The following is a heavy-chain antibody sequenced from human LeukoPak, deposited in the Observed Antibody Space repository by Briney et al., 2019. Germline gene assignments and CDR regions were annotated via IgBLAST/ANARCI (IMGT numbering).Heavy chain of an antibody. D-gene: IGHD1-26*01. Sequence: PSETLSLTCTVSGDSISSYYWSWIRQPPGKGLEWIGYIYYSGSTNYNPSLKSRVTISVDTSKNQFSLKLSSVTAADTAVYYCARDQRVGATETAYYYYYYYMDVWGKGTTVTVSS. V-gene: IGHV4-59*12. J-gene: IGHJ6*03. CDR3: ARDQRVGATETAYYYYYYYMDV. CDR2: IYYSGST. CDR1: GDSISSYY.